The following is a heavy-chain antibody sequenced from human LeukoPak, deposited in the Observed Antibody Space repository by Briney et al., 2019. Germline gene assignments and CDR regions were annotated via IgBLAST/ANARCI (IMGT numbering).Heavy chain of an antibody. Sequence: SETLSLTCTVSGVSINSGNYYWTWIRQPAGKGLQWIGRIFTGGSTNYNPSLQSRVTISMDTSKSQVSLRLRSVTAADTAVYYCARVVSSVYYYMDVWGKGTSVTVSS. J-gene: IGHJ6*03. D-gene: IGHD2/OR15-2a*01. CDR3: ARVVSSVYYYMDV. V-gene: IGHV4-61*02. CDR1: GVSINSGNYY. CDR2: IFTGGST.